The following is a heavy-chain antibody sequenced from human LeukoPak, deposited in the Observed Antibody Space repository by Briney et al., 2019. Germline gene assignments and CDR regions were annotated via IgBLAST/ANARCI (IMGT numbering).Heavy chain of an antibody. J-gene: IGHJ5*02. CDR3: ARDPGSSSRRWFDP. Sequence: ASVKVSCKASGYTFTSYAMNWVRQAPGQGLEWMGWINTNTGNPTYAQGFAGRFVFSLDTSVSTAYLQISSLKAEDTAVYYCARDPGSSSRRWFDPWGQGTLVTVSS. CDR2: INTNTGNP. CDR1: GYTFTSYA. V-gene: IGHV7-4-1*02. D-gene: IGHD6-6*01.